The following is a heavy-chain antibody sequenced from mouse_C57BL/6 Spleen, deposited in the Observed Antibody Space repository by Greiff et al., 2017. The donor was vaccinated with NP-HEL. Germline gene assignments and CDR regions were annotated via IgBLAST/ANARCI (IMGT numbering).Heavy chain of an antibody. CDR3: ARKSLKLGRENYFDY. D-gene: IGHD4-1*01. CDR1: GYTFTSYW. V-gene: IGHV1-64*01. CDR2: IHPNSGST. Sequence: QVQLQQPGAELVKPGASVKLSCKASGYTFTSYWMHWVKQRPGQGLEWIGMIHPNSGSTNYNEKFKSKATLTVDKSSSTAYMQLSSLTSEDSAVYYCARKSLKLGRENYFDYWGQGTTLTVSS. J-gene: IGHJ2*01.